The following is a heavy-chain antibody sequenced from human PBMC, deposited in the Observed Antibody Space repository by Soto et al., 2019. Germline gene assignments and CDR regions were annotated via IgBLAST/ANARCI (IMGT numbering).Heavy chain of an antibody. Sequence: QVQLVQSGPEVKNPGASVRVSCVASGYAFTSYGVNWVRQAPGQGLEWMGWIAPHSGRTTYLPKFQGRVTMTAAVSTNTAYIELRSLKSDDTGTYFCARAATGSYHSAYWGQGTVVTVSS. CDR2: IAPHSGRT. D-gene: IGHD3-10*01. CDR1: GYAFTSYG. J-gene: IGHJ4*02. CDR3: ARAATGSYHSAY. V-gene: IGHV1-18*04.